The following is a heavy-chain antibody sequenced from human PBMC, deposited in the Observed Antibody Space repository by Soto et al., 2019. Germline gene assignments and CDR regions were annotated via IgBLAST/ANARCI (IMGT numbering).Heavy chain of an antibody. Sequence: GSLRLSCAASGFTFSSYAMSWVRQAPGKGLEWVSGISGSGGSTYYADSVKGRFTISRDNSKNTLYLQMNSLRAEDTAVYYCAKYFTMVRGVIIEAFDIWAQGKMVTVSS. CDR2: ISGSGGST. CDR3: AKYFTMVRGVIIEAFDI. J-gene: IGHJ3*02. V-gene: IGHV3-23*01. CDR1: GFTFSSYA. D-gene: IGHD3-10*01.